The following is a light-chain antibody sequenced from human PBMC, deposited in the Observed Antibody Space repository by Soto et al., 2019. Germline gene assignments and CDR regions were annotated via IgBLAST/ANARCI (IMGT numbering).Light chain of an antibody. CDR2: DTS. CDR3: QQYNNWPPIT. J-gene: IGKJ5*01. Sequence: EIVMTQSPATLSVSPGERATLSCRASQSVSIKFAWYQQKPGQAPRLHIYDTSTRATGIPARFSGSGSGTEFTLTISSLQAEDFAVYYCQQYNNWPPITFGQGTRLEIK. CDR1: QSVSIK. V-gene: IGKV3-15*01.